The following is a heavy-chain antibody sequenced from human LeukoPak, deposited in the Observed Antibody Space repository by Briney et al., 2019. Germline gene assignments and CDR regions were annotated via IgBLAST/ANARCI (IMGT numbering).Heavy chain of an antibody. CDR1: GYTFTGYY. CDR3: ARDYCGGDCFPDY. D-gene: IGHD2-21*02. J-gene: IGHJ4*02. CDR2: INPNSGDT. Sequence: ASVKVSCTASGYTFTGYYVHWVRQAPGQGLEWMGRINPNSGDTNYSQKFQGRVTMTRDTSISTAYMELSRLRSDDTAVYYCARDYCGGDCFPDYWGQGTLVTVSS. V-gene: IGHV1-2*06.